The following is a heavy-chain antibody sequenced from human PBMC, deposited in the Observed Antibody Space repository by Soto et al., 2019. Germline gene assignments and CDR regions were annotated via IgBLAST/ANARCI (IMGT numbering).Heavy chain of an antibody. CDR2: IYVGDNT. CDR3: AASRDMVVYIFPARGAFDV. Sequence: QSGGSLRLSCAASGFDVGRKFMGWVRRSPGKGLECVSIIYVGDNTESADSVKGRFSISRDYSRNTLYLQMNSLRAEDTATYYCAASRDMVVYIFPARGAFDVWGQGTMVTVSS. J-gene: IGHJ3*01. CDR1: GFDVGRKF. V-gene: IGHV3-53*01. D-gene: IGHD3-9*01.